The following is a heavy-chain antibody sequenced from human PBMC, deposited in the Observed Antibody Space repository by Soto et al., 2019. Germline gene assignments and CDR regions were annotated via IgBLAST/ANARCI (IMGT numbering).Heavy chain of an antibody. CDR3: AKWSSVSRGWFDY. Sequence: QTGGSLRLSCAASGFTFSSYAMSWVRQAPGKGLEWVSAISGSGGSTYYADSVKGRFTISRDNSKNTLYLQMNSLRAEDTAVYYCAKWSSVSRGWFDYWGQGTLVTVSS. CDR1: GFTFSSYA. D-gene: IGHD6-19*01. J-gene: IGHJ4*02. CDR2: ISGSGGST. V-gene: IGHV3-23*01.